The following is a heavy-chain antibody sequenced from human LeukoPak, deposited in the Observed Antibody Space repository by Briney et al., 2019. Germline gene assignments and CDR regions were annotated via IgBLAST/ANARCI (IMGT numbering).Heavy chain of an antibody. V-gene: IGHV4-4*07. CDR3: ARGRNEYSSSWIDY. CDR1: GGSISSYY. CDR2: IYTSGST. D-gene: IGHD6-13*01. J-gene: IGHJ4*02. Sequence: SETLSLTCTVSGGSISSYYWSWIRQPAGKGLEWIGRIYTSGSTNYNPSLKSRVTMSVDTSKNQFSLKLSSVTAADTAVYYCARGRNEYSSSWIDYWGQGTLVTVSS.